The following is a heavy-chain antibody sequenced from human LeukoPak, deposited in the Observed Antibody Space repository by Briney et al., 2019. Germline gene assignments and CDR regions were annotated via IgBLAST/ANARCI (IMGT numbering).Heavy chain of an antibody. V-gene: IGHV3-23*01. CDR1: GFTFTSYA. CDR3: AELGITMIGGV. J-gene: IGHJ6*04. D-gene: IGHD3-10*02. Sequence: GGSLRLSCAASGFTFTSYAMSWVRQAPGKGLEWVSAISGSGGSTYYADSVKGRFTISRDNAKNSLYLQMNSLRTEDTAVYYCAELGITMIGGVWGKGTTVTISS. CDR2: ISGSGGST.